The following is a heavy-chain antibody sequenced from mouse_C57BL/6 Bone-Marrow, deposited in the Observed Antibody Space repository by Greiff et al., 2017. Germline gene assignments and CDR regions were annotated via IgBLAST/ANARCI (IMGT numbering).Heavy chain of an antibody. D-gene: IGHD2-4*01. V-gene: IGHV1-50*01. J-gene: IGHJ3*01. CDR2: IDPSDSYT. Sequence: QVQLQQPGAELVKPGASVKLSCKASGYTFTSYWMQWVKQRPGQGLEWIGEIDPSDSYTNSNQKFKGKATLTVDTSSSTAYMQLSSLTSEDSAVYYCARRIYYDYDWFAYWGQGTLVTVSA. CDR1: GYTFTSYW. CDR3: ARRIYYDYDWFAY.